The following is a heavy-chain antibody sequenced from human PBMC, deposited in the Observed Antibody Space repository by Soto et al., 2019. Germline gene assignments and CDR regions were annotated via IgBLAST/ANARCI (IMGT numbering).Heavy chain of an antibody. CDR1: GFTFSSYA. Sequence: EVQLLESGGGLVQPGGSLRLSCAASGFTFSSYAMSWVRQAPGKGLEWVSAISGSGGSTYYADSVKGRFTISRDNSKNTLYLQMNSLRAEDTAVYYCAKVSPIVLMVYAPRKGYYFDYWGQGTLVTVSS. CDR2: ISGSGGST. D-gene: IGHD2-8*01. J-gene: IGHJ4*02. CDR3: AKVSPIVLMVYAPRKGYYFDY. V-gene: IGHV3-23*01.